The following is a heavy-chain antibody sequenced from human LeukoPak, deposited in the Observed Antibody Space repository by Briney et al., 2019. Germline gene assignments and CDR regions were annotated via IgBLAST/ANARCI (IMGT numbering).Heavy chain of an antibody. V-gene: IGHV4-4*07. Sequence: SETLSLTCTVFGGSISSYYWSWIRQPAGKGLEWIGRIYTSGSTNYNPSLKSRVTMSVDTTKNQFSLKLSSVTAADTAVYYCARVSAAGFPFDYWGQGTLVTVSS. D-gene: IGHD6-13*01. CDR3: ARVSAAGFPFDY. J-gene: IGHJ4*02. CDR2: IYTSGST. CDR1: GGSISSYY.